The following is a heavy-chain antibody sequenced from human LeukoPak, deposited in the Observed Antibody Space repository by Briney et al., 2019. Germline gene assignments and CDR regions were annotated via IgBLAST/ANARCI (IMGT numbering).Heavy chain of an antibody. CDR2: MNPNSGNT. V-gene: IGHV1-8*01. J-gene: IGHJ3*02. CDR1: GYTFTSND. Sequence: ASVKVSCTASGYTFTSNDINWVRQATGQGLEWMGWMNPNSGNTGYAQKFQGRVTMTRNTSISTAYMELSSLRSEDTAVYYCAREGAHDAFDIWGQGTMVTVSS. D-gene: IGHD3-16*01. CDR3: AREGAHDAFDI.